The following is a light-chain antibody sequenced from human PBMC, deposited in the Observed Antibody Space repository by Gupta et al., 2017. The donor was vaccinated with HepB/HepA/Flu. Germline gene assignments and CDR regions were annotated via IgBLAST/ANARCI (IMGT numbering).Light chain of an antibody. J-gene: IGLJ2*01. CDR1: SSDIGTYNL. V-gene: IGLV2-23*02. Sequence: QSSLPQPASVSGSPGQSITISCSGTSSDIGTYNLVSWYQQRPGKAPKLIIYEVNKRTSGVSNGFSGSKSANTASLTISALQSDDEADYFCCTYAGNTRWLFGEVTKVTVL. CDR2: EVN. CDR3: CTYAGNTRWL.